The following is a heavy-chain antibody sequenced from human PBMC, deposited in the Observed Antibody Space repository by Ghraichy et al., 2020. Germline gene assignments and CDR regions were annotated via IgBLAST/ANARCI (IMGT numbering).Heavy chain of an antibody. Sequence: SETLSLTCTVSGGSINSGDYYWSWIRQPPGKGLEWIVYIYYSGSTYYNPSLKSRVTISVDTSKNQFSLKLSSVTAADTAVYYCAHAPAYGDYAREAFDIWGQGTMVTVSS. J-gene: IGHJ3*02. CDR3: AHAPAYGDYAREAFDI. CDR1: GGSINSGDYY. CDR2: IYYSGST. V-gene: IGHV4-30-4*01. D-gene: IGHD4-17*01.